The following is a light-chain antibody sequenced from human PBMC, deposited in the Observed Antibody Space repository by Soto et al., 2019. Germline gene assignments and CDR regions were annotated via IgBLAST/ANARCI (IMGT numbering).Light chain of an antibody. V-gene: IGKV3D-11*01. CDR2: DAF. J-gene: IGKJ2*01. Sequence: EIVLTQSPGTLSLSPGERATLSCRASQGVSSYLAWNQQKPGQAPRLILYDAFHRATGIPARISGSGPGTDFTLTISSLEHDAFAVYYWQQRCNENTFGQGTKLEIK. CDR3: QQRCNENT. CDR1: QGVSSY.